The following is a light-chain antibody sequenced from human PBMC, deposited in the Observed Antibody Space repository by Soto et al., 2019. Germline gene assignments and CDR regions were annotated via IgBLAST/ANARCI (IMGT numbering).Light chain of an antibody. CDR2: GAS. V-gene: IGKV3-20*01. Sequence: EIVLTQSPGTLSLSPGERATLSCRASQSVSNNYLAWYQQKPGQAPRLLIYGASNRATGIPDRFSGSGSGTDFTLTISRLEPEDFAVYYCHQYGSLPFTFGGGTKVEIK. CDR1: QSVSNNY. CDR3: HQYGSLPFT. J-gene: IGKJ4*01.